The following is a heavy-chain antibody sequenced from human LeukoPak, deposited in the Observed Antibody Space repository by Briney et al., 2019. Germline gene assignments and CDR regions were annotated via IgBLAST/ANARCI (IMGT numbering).Heavy chain of an antibody. J-gene: IGHJ6*04. CDR2: INHSGST. CDR3: ARDWGSGSAIYYYYGMDV. V-gene: IGHV4-34*01. D-gene: IGHD3-10*01. Sequence: SETLSLTCAVYGGSFSGYYWSWIRQPPGKGLEWIGEINHSGSTNYNPSLKSRVTISVDTSKNQFSLKLSSVTAADTAVYYCARDWGSGSAIYYYYGMDVWGKGTTVTVSS. CDR1: GGSFSGYY.